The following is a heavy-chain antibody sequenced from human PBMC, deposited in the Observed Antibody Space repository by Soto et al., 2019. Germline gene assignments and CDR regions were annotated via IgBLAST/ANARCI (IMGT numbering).Heavy chain of an antibody. CDR2: ISWNSGSI. D-gene: IGHD5-18*01. Sequence: LRLSCAASGFTFDDYAMHWVRQAPGKGLEWVSGISWNSGSIGYADSVKGRFTISRDNAKNSLYLQMNSLRAEDTALYYCAKDRTAMALYGMDVWGQGTTVTVSS. J-gene: IGHJ6*02. CDR1: GFTFDDYA. V-gene: IGHV3-9*01. CDR3: AKDRTAMALYGMDV.